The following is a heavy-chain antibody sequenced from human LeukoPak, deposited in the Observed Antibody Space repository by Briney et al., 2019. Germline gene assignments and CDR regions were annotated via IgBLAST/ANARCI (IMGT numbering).Heavy chain of an antibody. CDR2: INPSGGST. J-gene: IGHJ6*03. CDR3: ASSGAYYYGSATGNYYYYYMDV. CDR1: GYTFTSYY. Sequence: ASVKVSCKASGYTFTSYYMHWVRQAPGQGLEWMGIINPSGGSTSYAQKFQGRVTMTRDMSTSTVYMELSSLRSEDTAVYYCASSGAYYYGSATGNYYYYYMDVWGKGTTVTVSS. D-gene: IGHD3-10*01. V-gene: IGHV1-46*03.